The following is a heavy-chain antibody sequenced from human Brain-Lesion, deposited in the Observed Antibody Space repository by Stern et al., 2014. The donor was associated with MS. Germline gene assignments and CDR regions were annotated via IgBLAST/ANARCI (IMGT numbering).Heavy chain of an antibody. Sequence: VQLVQPGAEVKKPGESLKISCKGSGYRFTSNWIGWVRQMPGKGLEGRGIIWPGDSDTRYSPSFQGQVTISADKSISTAYLQWSSLQASDTAMYYCARRGDSSSSGFDYWGQGTLVIVSS. V-gene: IGHV5-51*01. CDR2: IWPGDSDT. CDR3: ARRGDSSSSGFDY. J-gene: IGHJ4*02. D-gene: IGHD6-6*01. CDR1: GYRFTSNW.